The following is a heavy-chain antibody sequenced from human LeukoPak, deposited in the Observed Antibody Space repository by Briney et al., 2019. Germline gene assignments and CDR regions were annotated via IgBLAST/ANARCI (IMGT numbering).Heavy chain of an antibody. V-gene: IGHV4-61*01. J-gene: IGHJ6*02. CDR3: ARDRKEEYQYYGMDV. Sequence: SETLSLTCTVSGGSVSSRTYYWSWIRQPPGKGLEWIGYIYYSGSTNYNPSLKSRVTISVDTSKHQFSLRLRSVTAADTAVYYCARDRKEEYQYYGMDVWGQGTTVTVSS. CDR2: IYYSGST. CDR1: GGSVSSRTYY. D-gene: IGHD2-2*01.